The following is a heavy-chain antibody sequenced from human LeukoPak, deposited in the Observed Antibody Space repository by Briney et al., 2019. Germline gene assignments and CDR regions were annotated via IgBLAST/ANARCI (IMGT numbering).Heavy chain of an antibody. J-gene: IGHJ4*02. CDR1: GFTFSDYY. Sequence: GGSLRLSCAASGFTFSDYYMSWVRQAPGKGLEWVSVIYSGGSTYYADSVKGRFTISRDNSKNTLYLQMNSLRAEDTAVYYCARAHGSGSYWFDYWGQGTLVTVSS. CDR2: IYSGGST. D-gene: IGHD3-10*01. CDR3: ARAHGSGSYWFDY. V-gene: IGHV3-66*01.